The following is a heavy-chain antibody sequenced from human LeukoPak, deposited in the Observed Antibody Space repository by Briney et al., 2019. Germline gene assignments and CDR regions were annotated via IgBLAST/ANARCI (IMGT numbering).Heavy chain of an antibody. J-gene: IGHJ4*02. D-gene: IGHD2-2*01. CDR1: GYSFTSYW. CDR2: IYPGDSHT. Sequence: GASLQISCKGSGYSFTSYWIGWGRQLPGKGLEGMGIIYPGDSHTRYSPSFQGQVTISADKSISTAYLQWSSLKASDTAMYYCARPSGGVVPAAVDYWGQGTLVTVSS. V-gene: IGHV5-51*01. CDR3: ARPSGGVVPAAVDY.